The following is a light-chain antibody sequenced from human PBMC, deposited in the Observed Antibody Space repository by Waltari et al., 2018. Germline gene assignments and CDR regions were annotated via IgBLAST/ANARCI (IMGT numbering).Light chain of an antibody. V-gene: IGKV2-30*02. Sequence: DVVMTQSPLSLSVTLGQPASISCRSSQSLVHSDGNTYLNWFQQRPGQSPRRLIYKVSNRDSGVPDRFSGSGSGTDFTLKISRVEAEDVGAYYCMQGTHWPLTFGPGTKVDIK. CDR3: MQGTHWPLT. CDR2: KVS. J-gene: IGKJ3*01. CDR1: QSLVHSDGNTY.